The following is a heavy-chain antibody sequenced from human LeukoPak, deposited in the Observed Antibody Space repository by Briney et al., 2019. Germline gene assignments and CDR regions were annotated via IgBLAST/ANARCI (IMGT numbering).Heavy chain of an antibody. CDR1: GYTFTGYY. Sequence: ASVKVSCKASGYTFTGYYMHWVRQAPGQGLEWMGWINPNSGGTNYAQKFQGRVTMTRDTSISTAYMELSRLRSDDTAVYYCARADGVPAAYLFDYWGQGTLVTVSS. D-gene: IGHD2-2*01. J-gene: IGHJ4*02. CDR2: INPNSGGT. V-gene: IGHV1-2*02. CDR3: ARADGVPAAYLFDY.